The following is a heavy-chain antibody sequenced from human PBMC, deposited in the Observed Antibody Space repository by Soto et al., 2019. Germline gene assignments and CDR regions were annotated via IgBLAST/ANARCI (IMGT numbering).Heavy chain of an antibody. J-gene: IGHJ5*02. V-gene: IGHV4-31*02. CDR1: GDSISRGGFY. Sequence: SETLSLTCTVSGDSISRGGFYWSWIRQHPGKGLEWIGYTYYSGSTHYDPSLTSRVIMSVDTSKNQFSLKLFSVTAADTAVYYCARENLSYEILTGANWFDPWGQGTLVTSPQ. D-gene: IGHD3-9*01. CDR2: TYYSGST. CDR3: ARENLSYEILTGANWFDP.